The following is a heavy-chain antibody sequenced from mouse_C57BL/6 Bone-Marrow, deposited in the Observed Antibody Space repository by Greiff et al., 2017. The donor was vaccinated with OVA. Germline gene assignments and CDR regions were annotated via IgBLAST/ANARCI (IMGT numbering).Heavy chain of an antibody. J-gene: IGHJ2*01. CDR2: IYPRSGNT. D-gene: IGHD4-1*02. CDR1: GYTFTSYG. V-gene: IGHV1-81*01. CDR3: ARSTGRGGYFDY. Sequence: QVQLQQSGAELARPGASVKLSCKASGYTFTSYGISWVKQRTGQGLEWIGEIYPRSGNTYYNEKFKGKATLTADKSSSTAYMELRSLTSEDSAVYFCARSTGRGGYFDYWGQGTTLTVSS.